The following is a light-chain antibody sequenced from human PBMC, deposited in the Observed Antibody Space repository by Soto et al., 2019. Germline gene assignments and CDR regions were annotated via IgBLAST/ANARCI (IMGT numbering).Light chain of an antibody. J-gene: IGLJ1*01. CDR2: DVS. CDR3: SSYTSSSTLVV. Sequence: QSALTQPASVSGSPGQSITISCTGTSSDVGGYNYVSWCQQHPGKAPKLMIYDVSNRPSGVSNRFSGSKSGNTASLTISGLQAEDEADYYCSSYTSSSTLVVFGTGTKHTVL. CDR1: SSDVGGYNY. V-gene: IGLV2-14*01.